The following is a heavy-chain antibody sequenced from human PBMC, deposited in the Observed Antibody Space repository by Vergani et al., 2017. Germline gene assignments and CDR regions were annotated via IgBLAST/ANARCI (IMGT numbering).Heavy chain of an antibody. CDR2: INHSGST. Sequence: QVQLQQWGAGLLKPSETLSLTCAVYGGSFSGYYWSWIRQPQGKGLEWIGEINHSGSTNYNPSLKSRVTISVDTSKNQLSLKLSSVTAADTAVYYCARGAAYYDSSGWLGYWGQGTLVTVSS. CDR3: ARGAAYYDSSGWLGY. J-gene: IGHJ4*02. D-gene: IGHD3-22*01. V-gene: IGHV4-34*01. CDR1: GGSFSGYY.